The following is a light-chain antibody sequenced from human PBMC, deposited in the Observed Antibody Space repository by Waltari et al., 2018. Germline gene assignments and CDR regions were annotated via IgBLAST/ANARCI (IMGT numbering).Light chain of an antibody. Sequence: SSELTQDPAVSVALGQTVRITCQGDSLRRYYASWYQQRPGQAPILVLYGQDNRPSVIPDRFSGSTSGNTASLTITEAQAEDEADYYCLSRDTSSTRLFGGGTRLTV. CDR2: GQD. CDR3: LSRDTSSTRL. CDR1: SLRRYY. V-gene: IGLV3-19*01. J-gene: IGLJ2*01.